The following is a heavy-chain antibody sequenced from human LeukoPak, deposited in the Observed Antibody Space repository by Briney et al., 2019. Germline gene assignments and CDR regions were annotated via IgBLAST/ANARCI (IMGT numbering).Heavy chain of an antibody. CDR2: ISSSGSTI. J-gene: IGHJ4*02. Sequence: PGGSLRLSCAASGFTFSSYEMNWVRQAPGKGLEWVSYISSSGSTIYYADSEKGRFTISRDNAKNSLYLQMNSLRAEDTAVYYCARPLYGSGSYAFDYWGQGTLVTVSS. V-gene: IGHV3-48*03. CDR3: ARPLYGSGSYAFDY. CDR1: GFTFSSYE. D-gene: IGHD3-10*01.